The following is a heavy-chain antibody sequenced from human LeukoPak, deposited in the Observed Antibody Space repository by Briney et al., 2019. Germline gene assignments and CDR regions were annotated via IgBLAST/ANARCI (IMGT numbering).Heavy chain of an antibody. V-gene: IGHV3-7*03. CDR3: ARGGGLDV. Sequence: GGSLRLSCAASGFTFSSYWMNWARQAPGKGLEWVASINHNGNVNYYVDSVKGRFTISRDDAKNSLYLQMRNLRAEDTAVYFCARGGGLDVWGQGATVTVSS. CDR2: INHNGNVN. J-gene: IGHJ6*02. CDR1: GFTFSSYW. D-gene: IGHD3-16*01.